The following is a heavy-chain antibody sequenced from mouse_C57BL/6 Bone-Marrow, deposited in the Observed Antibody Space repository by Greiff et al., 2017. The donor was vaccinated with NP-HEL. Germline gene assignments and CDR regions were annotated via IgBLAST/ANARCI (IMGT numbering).Heavy chain of an antibody. CDR2: SRNKANDNTT. Sequence: EVMLVESGGGLVQSGRSLRLSCATSGFTFSDFYMEWVRQAPGKGLEWIAASRNKANDNTTEYSASVKVRFIVTRDTYQSILYLQMKALRADDTAIYYCARDADYGNYFDYWGQGTTLTVSS. J-gene: IGHJ2*01. D-gene: IGHD2-1*01. V-gene: IGHV7-1*01. CDR3: ARDADYGNYFDY. CDR1: GFTFSDFY.